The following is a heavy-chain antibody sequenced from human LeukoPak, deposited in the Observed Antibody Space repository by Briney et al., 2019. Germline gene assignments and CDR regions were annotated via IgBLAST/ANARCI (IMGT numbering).Heavy chain of an antibody. CDR1: GGPISSYY. V-gene: IGHV4-59*01. J-gene: IGHJ5*02. D-gene: IGHD4-17*01. CDR3: ARDYYGDKNPS. CDR2: IYYSGSN. Sequence: SETLSLTCTVSGGPISSYYWSWIRQPPGKALEWIGYIYYSGSNNYNPSLKSRVTISVDTSKNQFSLKLSSVTAADTAVYYCARDYYGDKNPSWGQGTLVTVSS.